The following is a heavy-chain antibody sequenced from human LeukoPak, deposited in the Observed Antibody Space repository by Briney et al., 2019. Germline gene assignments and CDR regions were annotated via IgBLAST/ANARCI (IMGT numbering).Heavy chain of an antibody. V-gene: IGHV4-39*07. CDR3: ARVAGMTTVDY. J-gene: IGHJ4*02. CDR2: IYYSGST. Sequence: SETLSLTCTVSGGSISSSSYYWGWIRQPPGKGLEWIGSIYYSGSTYYNPSLKSRVTISVDTSKNQFSLKLSSVTAADTAVYYCARVAGMTTVDYWGQGTLVTVSS. D-gene: IGHD4-11*01. CDR1: GGSISSSSYY.